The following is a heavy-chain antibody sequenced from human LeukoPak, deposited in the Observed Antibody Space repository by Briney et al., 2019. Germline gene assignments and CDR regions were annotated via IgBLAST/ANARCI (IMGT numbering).Heavy chain of an antibody. Sequence: SETLSLTCAVYGGPFSGYYWSWIRQPPGKGLEWIGKINHSGSTNYNPSLKSRVTISVDTSKNQLSLKLSSVTAADTAVYYCARDLHYGSGSMVDYWGQGTLVTVSS. D-gene: IGHD3-10*01. J-gene: IGHJ4*02. CDR1: GGPFSGYY. CDR2: INHSGST. V-gene: IGHV4-34*01. CDR3: ARDLHYGSGSMVDY.